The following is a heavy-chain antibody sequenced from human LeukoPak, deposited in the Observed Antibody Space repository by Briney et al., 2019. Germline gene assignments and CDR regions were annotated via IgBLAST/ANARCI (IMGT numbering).Heavy chain of an antibody. V-gene: IGHV3-7*03. J-gene: IGHJ4*02. Sequence: GGSLRLSCAASGFTFSSYWMSWVRQAPGKGLEWAANIKQDGSEKYYVDSVKGRFTISRDNAKNSLYLQMNSLRAEDTAVYYCARAPSDSGWYVFPPKTLYYFDYWGQGTLVTVSS. CDR2: IKQDGSEK. CDR3: ARAPSDSGWYVFPPKTLYYFDY. D-gene: IGHD6-19*01. CDR1: GFTFSSYW.